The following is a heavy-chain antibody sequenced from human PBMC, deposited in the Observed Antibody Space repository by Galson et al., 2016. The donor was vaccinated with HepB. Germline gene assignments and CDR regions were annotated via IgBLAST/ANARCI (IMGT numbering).Heavy chain of an antibody. V-gene: IGHV2-5*01. D-gene: IGHD1-26*01. Sequence: PALVKPTQTLTLTCTFSGFSLSTRGVGVGWVRQPPGKALEWLAIIYWNDDKRFRPSLKRRLTITKDTSKNQVVLTLTNVDPVDTATYYCAREVKEDVYWDDAFDIWGQGTRVTVSS. CDR1: GFSLSTRGVG. CDR2: IYWNDDK. J-gene: IGHJ3*02. CDR3: AREVKEDVYWDDAFDI.